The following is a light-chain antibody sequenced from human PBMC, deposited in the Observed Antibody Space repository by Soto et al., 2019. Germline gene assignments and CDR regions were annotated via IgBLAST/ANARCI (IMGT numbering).Light chain of an antibody. CDR1: QSVSSSY. J-gene: IGKJ5*01. CDR2: GAS. V-gene: IGKV3-20*01. Sequence: EIVLTQSPGTLSLSPGERATLSCRASQSVSSSYLAWYQQKPGQAPRLLIYGASSRATGIPDRFSGSGSGTDFTLTISRLEPEDFAVYYCQPYGSSAITFGQGTRLEIK. CDR3: QPYGSSAIT.